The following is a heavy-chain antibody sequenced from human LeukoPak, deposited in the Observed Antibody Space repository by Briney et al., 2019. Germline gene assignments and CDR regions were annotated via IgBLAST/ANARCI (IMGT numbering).Heavy chain of an antibody. CDR3: ARESDRHHDLWSGYLALDY. V-gene: IGHV3-48*01. CDR1: GFTLSSYS. J-gene: IGHJ4*02. Sequence: PGGSLRLSCAASGFTLSSYSMNWVRQTPGKGLEWISYISPVKNTIYYADSVKGRFTISRDNAKNSLDLQMNSLRAEDTAVYYCARESDRHHDLWSGYLALDYWGQGTLVTVSS. CDR2: ISPVKNTI. D-gene: IGHD3-3*01.